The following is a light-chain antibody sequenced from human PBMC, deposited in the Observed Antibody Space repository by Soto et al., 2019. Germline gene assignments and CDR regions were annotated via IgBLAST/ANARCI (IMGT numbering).Light chain of an antibody. J-gene: IGKJ4*01. V-gene: IGKV1D-12*01. Sequence: DIQMTQSPSSVSASVGDRVTITCRASQGIGRWLAWYQQNPGKAPKLLIYAASSLQSGVPSRFSGSGSGTDFTLTISSLQPEDFATYHCQQANSFPPTFGGGTKVEIQ. CDR3: QQANSFPPT. CDR1: QGIGRW. CDR2: AAS.